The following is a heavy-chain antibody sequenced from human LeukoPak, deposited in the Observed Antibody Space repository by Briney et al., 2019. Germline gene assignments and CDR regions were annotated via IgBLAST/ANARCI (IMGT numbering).Heavy chain of an antibody. J-gene: IGHJ5*02. CDR3: ARAGGRSWFDP. Sequence: ASVKVSCKASGYTFSSYDINWVRQATGQGLEWMGWMGPNSGNTGYAQNFQGRVTMTRNTSISTAYLELSSLRSEDTAVYYCARAGGRSWFDPWGQGTLVTVSS. V-gene: IGHV1-8*01. CDR1: GYTFSSYD. CDR2: MGPNSGNT.